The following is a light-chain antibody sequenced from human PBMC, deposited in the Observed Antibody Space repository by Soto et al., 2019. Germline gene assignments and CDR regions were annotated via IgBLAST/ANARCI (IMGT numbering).Light chain of an antibody. V-gene: IGKV3-20*01. CDR3: QQYNNWPPT. CDR2: GAS. Sequence: EIVLTQSPVTLSLSPGERATLSCRASQSVSSSYLAWYQQKPGQAPRLLIYGASSRATGIPDRFSGSGSGTEFTLTISSLQSEDFAVYYCQQYNNWPPTFGQGTKVDNK. J-gene: IGKJ1*01. CDR1: QSVSSSY.